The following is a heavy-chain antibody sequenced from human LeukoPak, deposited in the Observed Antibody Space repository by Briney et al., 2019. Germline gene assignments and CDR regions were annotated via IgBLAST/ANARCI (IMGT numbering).Heavy chain of an antibody. V-gene: IGHV5-51*01. CDR1: GYSFTNYW. Sequence: RGESLKISCKGSGYSFTNYWIGWVRPMPGKGLEWMAIVYPSDSDTRYRPSFQGQVTVSADKPISTVYLQWSSLKASDTAMYYCARHRSDSSSSPIDYWGQGTLVTVSS. D-gene: IGHD6-6*01. CDR3: ARHRSDSSSSPIDY. CDR2: VYPSDSDT. J-gene: IGHJ4*02.